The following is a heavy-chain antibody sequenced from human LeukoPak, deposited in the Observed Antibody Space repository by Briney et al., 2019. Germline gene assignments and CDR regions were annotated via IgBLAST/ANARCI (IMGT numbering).Heavy chain of an antibody. J-gene: IGHJ5*02. Sequence: SETLFPTCTVSGGSISSYYWSWIRQPPGKGLEWIGYIYATGSTNYNPSLKSRVTISVDTSKNQFSLNLRSVTAADTAVYYCARHGSVRSPLGPWGQGTLVTVSS. D-gene: IGHD3-10*01. CDR1: GGSISSYY. CDR3: ARHGSVRSPLGP. CDR2: IYATGST. V-gene: IGHV4-4*09.